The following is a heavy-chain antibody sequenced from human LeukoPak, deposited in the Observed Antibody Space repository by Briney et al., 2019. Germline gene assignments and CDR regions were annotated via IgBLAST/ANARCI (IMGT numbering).Heavy chain of an antibody. J-gene: IGHJ3*02. V-gene: IGHV3-30-3*01. D-gene: IGHD2-15*01. CDR3: ARESWWGAAFDI. CDR2: ISYDGSNK. CDR1: GFTFSSSA. Sequence: GGSLRLSCSASGFTFSSSAMTWVRQAPGKGLEWVAVISYDGSNKYYADSVKGRFTISRDNSKNTLYLQMNSLRAEDTAVYYCARESWWGAAFDIWGQGTMVTVSS.